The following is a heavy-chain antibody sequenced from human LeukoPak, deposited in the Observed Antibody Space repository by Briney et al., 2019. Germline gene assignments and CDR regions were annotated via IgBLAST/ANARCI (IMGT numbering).Heavy chain of an antibody. J-gene: IGHJ4*02. D-gene: IGHD3-10*01. CDR2: ISGSGGST. Sequence: GGSLRLSCAASGFTFSSYAMSWVRQAPGKGLEWVSAISGSGGSTYYADSVKGRFTISRGNSKNTLYLQMNSLRAEDTAVYYCAKASTYYYGSGSYYYVYWGQGTLVTVSS. CDR3: AKASTYYYGSGSYYYVY. CDR1: GFTFSSYA. V-gene: IGHV3-23*01.